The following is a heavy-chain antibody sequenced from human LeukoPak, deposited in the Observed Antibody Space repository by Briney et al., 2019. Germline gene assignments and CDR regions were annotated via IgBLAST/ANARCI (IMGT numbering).Heavy chain of an antibody. D-gene: IGHD2-21*02. CDR1: GFIFSTYA. V-gene: IGHV3-23*01. CDR3: GRDPNGDCIGAFEF. Sequence: GGSLRLSCATSGFIFSTYALSWVRQAPGKGLEWASSISGSGGSTYHADSVKGRFTISRDSSKNTLYLQMNSLRAEDTAIYYCGRDPNGDCIGAFEFWGLGTLVSVSS. CDR2: ISGSGGST. J-gene: IGHJ3*01.